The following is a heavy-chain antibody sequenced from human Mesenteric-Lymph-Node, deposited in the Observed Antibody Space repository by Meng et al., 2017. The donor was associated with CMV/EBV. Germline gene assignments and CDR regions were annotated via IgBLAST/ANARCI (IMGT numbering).Heavy chain of an antibody. J-gene: IGHJ3*02. V-gene: IGHV4-59*01. D-gene: IGHD1-26*01. CDR3: ARDRIVGGYLIAFDI. CDR2: INYLGTT. CDR1: GGSISDYY. Sequence: GSLRLSCTVSGGSISDYYWSWIRQSPGKGLEWIGYINYLGTTSYNPSLRSRATISVDSSKRQFSLKLRFVTAADTAVYYCARDRIVGGYLIAFDIWGQGTMVTVSS.